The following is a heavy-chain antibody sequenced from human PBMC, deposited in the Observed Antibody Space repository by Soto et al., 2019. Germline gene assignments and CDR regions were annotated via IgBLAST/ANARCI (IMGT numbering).Heavy chain of an antibody. CDR1: GGTFSSYT. Sequence: QVQLVQSGAEVKKPGSSVKVSCKASGGTFSSYTISWARQAPGQGLEWMGRIIPILGIANYAQKFQGRVKSTADKAASTACMELSKMRSEDTAVYYCARAGTKKPAIKRTTAFAIWNHEPMVTVSS. D-gene: IGHD2-2*02. CDR2: IIPILGIA. V-gene: IGHV1-69*02. J-gene: IGHJ3*02. CDR3: ARAGTKKPAIKRTTAFAI.